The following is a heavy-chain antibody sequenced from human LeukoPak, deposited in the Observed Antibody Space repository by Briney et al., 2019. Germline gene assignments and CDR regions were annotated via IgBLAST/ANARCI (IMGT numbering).Heavy chain of an antibody. CDR1: GYTFTGYY. V-gene: IGHV1-69*13. D-gene: IGHD3-3*01. J-gene: IGHJ4*02. Sequence: SVKVSCKASGYTFTGYYMQWVRQAPGQGLEWMGGIIPIFGTANYAQKFQGRVTITADESTSTAYMELSSLRSEDTAVYYCARVTTIFGVVTQFDYWGQGTLVTVSS. CDR3: ARVTTIFGVVTQFDY. CDR2: IIPIFGTA.